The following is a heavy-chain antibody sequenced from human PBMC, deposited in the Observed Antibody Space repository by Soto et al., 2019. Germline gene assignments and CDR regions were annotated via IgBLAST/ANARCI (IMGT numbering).Heavy chain of an antibody. CDR1: GYTFYSHS. V-gene: IGHV1-18*01. Sequence: QAQLVQSGAEVKKPGASVKVSCKASGYTFYSHSISWVRQAPGQGLEWMGRISADNGNTKYAQKFRGRVTMATDTSTRTVYMGVRKLGSDDTGVLYRGEGITTDYHYGKDVLGQGTTVTVSS. J-gene: IGHJ6*02. CDR2: ISADNGNT. D-gene: IGHD3-16*01. CDR3: GEGITTDYHYGKDV.